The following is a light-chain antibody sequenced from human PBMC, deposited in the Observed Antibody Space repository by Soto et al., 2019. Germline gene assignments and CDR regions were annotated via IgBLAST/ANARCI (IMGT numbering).Light chain of an antibody. J-gene: IGKJ1*01. CDR2: GAS. Sequence: EIVLTQSPGTVSLSPGERATLSCRASQSVSSSYLAWYQQKPGQAPRLLIYGASSRATGIPDRFSGSGSGTDFTLTISRLEPEDFAVYYCQQYGSSPGWTFGQGTKV. CDR3: QQYGSSPGWT. V-gene: IGKV3-20*01. CDR1: QSVSSSY.